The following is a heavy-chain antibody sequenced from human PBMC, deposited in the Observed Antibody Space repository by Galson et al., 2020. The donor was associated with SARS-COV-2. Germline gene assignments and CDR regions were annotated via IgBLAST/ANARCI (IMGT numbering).Heavy chain of an antibody. CDR2: VSGTGFGT. Sequence: QLGESLKISCAASGFTFSLYAMTWVRQAPGRGLEWLSSVSGTGFGTFYADSVKGRFTISRDNSKNTLHLQMNSLRAEDTAIYYCAKDYYNFWRGTYYGTEYFQDWGQGTLVTVSS. J-gene: IGHJ1*01. V-gene: IGHV3-23*01. D-gene: IGHD3-3*01. CDR3: AKDYYNFWRGTYYGTEYFQD. CDR1: GFTFSLYA.